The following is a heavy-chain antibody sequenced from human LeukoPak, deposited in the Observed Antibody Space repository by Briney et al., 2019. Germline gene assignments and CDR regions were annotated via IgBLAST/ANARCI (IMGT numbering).Heavy chain of an antibody. Sequence: PGGSLRLSCAASGFTVTDNYMNWVRQSSGKGLEWVSVIYGGGDTNYADSVKGRFIISRDTSKNTVYLQMGTSGRPLYEYYGLDVWGQGTTVTVSS. CDR2: IYGGGDT. J-gene: IGHJ6*02. D-gene: IGHD1/OR15-1a*01. CDR1: GFTVTDNY. V-gene: IGHV3-53*01. CDR3: DV.